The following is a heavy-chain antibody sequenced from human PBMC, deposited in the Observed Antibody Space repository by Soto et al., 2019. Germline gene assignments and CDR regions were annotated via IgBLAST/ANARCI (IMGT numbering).Heavy chain of an antibody. CDR2: IYYSGST. V-gene: IGHV4-31*03. CDR1: GDSISSGDYY. CDR3: ARAAPRYCSGGSCYPGRDY. J-gene: IGHJ4*02. D-gene: IGHD2-15*01. Sequence: PSETLSLTCTVSGDSISSGDYYWSWIRQHPGKGLEWIGYIYYSGSTNYNPSLKSRVTISVDTSKNQFSLKLSSVTAADTAVYYCARAAPRYCSGGSCYPGRDYWGQGTLVTVSS.